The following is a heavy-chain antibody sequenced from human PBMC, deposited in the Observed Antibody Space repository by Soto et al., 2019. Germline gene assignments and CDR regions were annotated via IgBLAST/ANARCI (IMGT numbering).Heavy chain of an antibody. V-gene: IGHV4-59*08. J-gene: IGHJ6*03. Sequence: LVPLSLTWTVAGGSSSSYCWSWIRKKTRKGLEWIGYIYSSGSTNYNPSLKSRVTISVDTSKNQFSLQLSSVTAADTAVYYCARQGCSGGSCYRAHYYYYYMDVWGKGTTVTVSS. CDR2: IYSSGST. CDR1: GGSSSSYC. CDR3: ARQGCSGGSCYRAHYYYYYMDV. D-gene: IGHD2-15*01.